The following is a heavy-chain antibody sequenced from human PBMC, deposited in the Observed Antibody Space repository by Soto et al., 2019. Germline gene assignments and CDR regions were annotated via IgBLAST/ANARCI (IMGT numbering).Heavy chain of an antibody. CDR2: ISYDGSNK. J-gene: IGHJ3*02. D-gene: IGHD1-26*01. CDR3: AKDRSGSGSYFDAFDI. Sequence: GGSLRLSCAASGFTFSSYGMHWVRQAPGKGLEWVAVISYDGSNKYYAGSVKGRFTISRDNSKNTLYLQMNSLRAEDTAVYYCAKDRSGSGSYFDAFDIWGQGTMVTVSS. V-gene: IGHV3-30*18. CDR1: GFTFSSYG.